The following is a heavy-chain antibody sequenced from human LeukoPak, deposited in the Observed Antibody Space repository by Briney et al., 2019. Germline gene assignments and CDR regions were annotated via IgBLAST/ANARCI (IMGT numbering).Heavy chain of an antibody. Sequence: SETLSLTCTVSGGSLSSYYWSWIRQPPGKGLEWIGYIYYSGSTNYNPSLKSRVTISVDTSKNQFSLKLSSVTAADTAVYYCARGKDYDSSGYYPRYYYYYYMDVWGKGTTVTVSS. CDR3: ARGKDYDSSGYYPRYYYYYYMDV. J-gene: IGHJ6*03. CDR1: GGSLSSYY. V-gene: IGHV4-59*08. CDR2: IYYSGST. D-gene: IGHD3-22*01.